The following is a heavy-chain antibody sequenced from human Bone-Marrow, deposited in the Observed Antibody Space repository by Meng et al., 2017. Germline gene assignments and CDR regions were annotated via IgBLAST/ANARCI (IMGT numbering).Heavy chain of an antibody. V-gene: IGHV1-2*06. Sequence: VQLVQCGAEWKKPGSAAKVSCKSSGGNFRDYATSWVRQAHGQGLEWMGRINPKSGATHYAQKFQDRVTMTGDTSISTAYMELSGLRSDDTAMYYCARDEDISAAGKLFGDYWGQGTLVTVSS. D-gene: IGHD6-25*01. J-gene: IGHJ4*02. CDR3: ARDEDISAAGKLFGDY. CDR1: GGNFRDYA. CDR2: INPKSGAT.